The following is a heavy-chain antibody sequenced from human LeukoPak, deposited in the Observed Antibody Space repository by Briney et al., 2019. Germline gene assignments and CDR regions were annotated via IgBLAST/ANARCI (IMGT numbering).Heavy chain of an antibody. V-gene: IGHV1-2*02. CDR2: INPNSGGT. D-gene: IGHD3-3*01. CDR3: ARDYYDFWSGHDY. J-gene: IGHJ4*02. CDR1: GYTFTGYD. Sequence: ASVKVSCKASGYTFTGYDMHWVRQAPGQGLEWMGWINPNSGGTNYAQKFQGRVTMTRDTSISTAYLELSRLRSDDTAVYYCARDYYDFWSGHDYWGQGTLVTVSS.